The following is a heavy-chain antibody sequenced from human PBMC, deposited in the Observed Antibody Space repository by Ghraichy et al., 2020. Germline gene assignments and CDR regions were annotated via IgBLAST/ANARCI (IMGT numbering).Heavy chain of an antibody. CDR1: GFIFSSFS. CDR3: ARGWDAAMVGGDY. Sequence: GGSLRLSCAASGFIFSSFSMIWIRQAPGKGLEWVSYIRSSDSNVYYADSVKGRFTSSRDNAQNSLFLQMNSLRDEDTAVYYCARGWDAAMVGGDYWGQGTLVTVSS. V-gene: IGHV3-48*02. J-gene: IGHJ4*02. D-gene: IGHD5-18*01. CDR2: IRSSDSNV.